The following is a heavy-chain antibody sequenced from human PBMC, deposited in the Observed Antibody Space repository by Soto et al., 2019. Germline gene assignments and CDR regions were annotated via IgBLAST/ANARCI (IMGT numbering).Heavy chain of an antibody. J-gene: IGHJ4*02. CDR1: GVSLTSGNW. CDR2: IFHDGTA. CDR3: AHAGDYDLLTFDH. D-gene: IGHD4-17*01. V-gene: IGHV2-5*08. Sequence: TLSLTCAVSGVSLTSGNWWTWVRQSPQRGLEYIGEIFHDGTANYYPSLKDRLAISKDTSSNQVVLTITNMDPGDTATYFCAHAGDYDLLTFDHWGPGTLVTVSS.